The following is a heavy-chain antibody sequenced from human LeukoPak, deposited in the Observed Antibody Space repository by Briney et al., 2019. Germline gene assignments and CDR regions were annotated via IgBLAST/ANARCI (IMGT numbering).Heavy chain of an antibody. V-gene: IGHV3-30*03. CDR1: GFTFSSFA. J-gene: IGHJ3*02. D-gene: IGHD3-3*01. Sequence: PGGSLRLSCAASGFTFSSFAMNWVRQAPGKGLEWVAVISYDGSNKYYADSVKGRFTISRDNARNSMYLQMNSLRAEDTAVYYCARQGRGYDESFDIWGQGTMVTVSS. CDR2: ISYDGSNK. CDR3: ARQGRGYDESFDI.